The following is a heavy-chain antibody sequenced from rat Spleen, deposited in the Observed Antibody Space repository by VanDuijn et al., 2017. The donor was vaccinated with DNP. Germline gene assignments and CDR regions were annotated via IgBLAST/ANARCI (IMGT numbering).Heavy chain of an antibody. Sequence: EVQLVASGGGLVQPGRSLKLSCATSGFTFSDYYMAWVRQALEWVASISYDGSSIYYGDSVKGRFTISRDNAKSTLYLQMDSLRSEETATYYCARQGSYYYSSYPHAMDAWGQGTSVTVSS. V-gene: IGHV5-22*01. CDR1: GFTFSDYY. J-gene: IGHJ4*01. D-gene: IGHD1-2*01. CDR2: ISYDGSSI. CDR3: ARQGSYYYSSYPHAMDA.